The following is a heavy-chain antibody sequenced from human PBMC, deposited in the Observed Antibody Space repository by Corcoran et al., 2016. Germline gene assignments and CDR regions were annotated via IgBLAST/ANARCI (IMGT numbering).Heavy chain of an antibody. D-gene: IGHD6-13*01. J-gene: IGHJ6*02. CDR1: GGTFSSYA. Sequence: QVQLVQSGAEVKKPGSSVKVSCKASGGTFSSYAISWVRQAPGQGLEWMGGIIPIFGTANYAQKFQGRVTITADESTSTAYMELSSLRSEDTAVYYWARDVTLCSSSGHHTTPAGDVWGQGTTVTVSS. CDR3: ARDVTLCSSSGHHTTPAGDV. V-gene: IGHV1-69*01. CDR2: IIPIFGTA.